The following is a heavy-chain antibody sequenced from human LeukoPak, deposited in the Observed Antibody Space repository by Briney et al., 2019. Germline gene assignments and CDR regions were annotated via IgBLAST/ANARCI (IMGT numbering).Heavy chain of an antibody. Sequence: PSETLSLTCTVSGGSISSGDYYWSWIRQPPGKGLEWIGCIYYSGSTYYNPSLKSRVTISVDTSKNQFSLKLSSVTAADTAVYYCARLYYYDSSGYWIDYWGQGTLVTVSS. J-gene: IGHJ4*02. CDR3: ARLYYYDSSGYWIDY. CDR1: GGSISSGDYY. CDR2: IYYSGST. V-gene: IGHV4-30-4*01. D-gene: IGHD3-22*01.